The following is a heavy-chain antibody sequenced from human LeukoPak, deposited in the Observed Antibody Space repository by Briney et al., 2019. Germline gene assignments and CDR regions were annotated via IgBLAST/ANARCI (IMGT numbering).Heavy chain of an antibody. V-gene: IGHV3-7*01. D-gene: IGHD6-13*01. Sequence: GGSLRLSCAASGFIFNKYWMSWVRQAPGKGLEWVANIKQDGSEKYYADPVKGRFTISRDNAQNSVYLQMNSVRAEDTAVCYCARIGYSSSCFDYWGQGTPVTVSS. CDR2: IKQDGSEK. J-gene: IGHJ4*02. CDR1: GFIFNKYW. CDR3: ARIGYSSSCFDY.